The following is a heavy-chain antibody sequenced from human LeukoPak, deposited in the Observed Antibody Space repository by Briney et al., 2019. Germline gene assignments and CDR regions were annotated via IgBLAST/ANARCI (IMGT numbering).Heavy chain of an antibody. CDR2: IKSKADGGTT. D-gene: IGHD2-15*01. CDR3: AKVQYCSGGSCFEYFQH. J-gene: IGHJ1*01. V-gene: IGHV3-15*01. CDR1: GFTFSNAW. Sequence: GGSLRLSCAASGFTFSNAWMSWVRQAPGKGLEWVGRIKSKADGGTTDYAAPVKGRFTISRDDSKNTLYLQMNSLRAEDTAVYYCAKVQYCSGGSCFEYFQHWGQGTLVTVSS.